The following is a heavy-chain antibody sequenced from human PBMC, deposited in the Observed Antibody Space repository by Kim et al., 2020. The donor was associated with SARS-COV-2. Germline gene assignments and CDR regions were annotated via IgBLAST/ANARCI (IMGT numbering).Heavy chain of an antibody. CDR3: ARILGSVLYYYGMDV. CDR2: ISAYNGNT. J-gene: IGHJ6*02. CDR1: GYTFTSYG. V-gene: IGHV1-18*01. Sequence: ASVKVSCKASGYTFTSYGISWVRQAPGQGLEWMGWISAYNGNTNYAQKLQGRVTMTTDTSTSTAYMELRSLRSDDTAVYYCARILGSVLYYYGMDVWGQGTTVTVSS. D-gene: IGHD3-10*01.